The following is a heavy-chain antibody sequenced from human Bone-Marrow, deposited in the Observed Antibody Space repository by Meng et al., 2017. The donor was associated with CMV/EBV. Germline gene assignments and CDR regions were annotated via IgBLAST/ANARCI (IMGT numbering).Heavy chain of an antibody. CDR1: GGSINSVGYY. D-gene: IGHD6-13*01. CDR3: ARSVGCSSTYCYMYTSSWYPDY. V-gene: IGHV4-31*03. CDR2: IYYSGGT. Sequence: SETLSLTCTVSGGSINSVGYYWTWIRQRPGKGLEWIGYIYYSGGTNYNPSLQSRVTISVDTSKNQFSLKLSSVTAADTAMYYCARSVGCSSTYCYMYTSSWYPDYWGQGTRVTVSS. J-gene: IGHJ4*02.